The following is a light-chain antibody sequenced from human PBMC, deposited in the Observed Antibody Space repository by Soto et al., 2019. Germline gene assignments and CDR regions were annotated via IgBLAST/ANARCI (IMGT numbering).Light chain of an antibody. V-gene: IGKV1-5*03. CDR3: LQDYNYPRT. J-gene: IGKJ1*01. CDR2: KAS. Sequence: DIQMTQSPSTLSASVGDRVTITCRASQSISSWLAWYQQKPGKAPKLLIYKASTLESGVPSRFSGSRSGTEFTLTITSLQPDDLASYFCLQDYNYPRTFGQGTRVGIK. CDR1: QSISSW.